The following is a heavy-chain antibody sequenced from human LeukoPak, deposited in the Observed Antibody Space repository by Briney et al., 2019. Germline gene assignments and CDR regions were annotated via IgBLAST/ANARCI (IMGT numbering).Heavy chain of an antibody. D-gene: IGHD3-9*01. V-gene: IGHV3-30*04. CDR2: ISYDGSNK. CDR3: ARGPDYDILADYFDY. CDR1: GFTFSNYA. Sequence: PAGGSLRLSCAASGFTFSNYALHWDRQAPGKGLEWVAVISYDGSNKFYADSVRGRFTISRDNSKNTLFLQMNSLRPEDTAVYYCARGPDYDILADYFDYWGQGTLVTVSS. J-gene: IGHJ4*02.